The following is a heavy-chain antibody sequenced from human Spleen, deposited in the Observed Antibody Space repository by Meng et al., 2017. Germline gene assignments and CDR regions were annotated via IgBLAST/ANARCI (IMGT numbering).Heavy chain of an antibody. CDR3: ARDADWVIFDH. CDR2: INTDASNT. CDR1: GFTFSSYS. V-gene: IGHV3-74*03. J-gene: IGHJ4*02. Sequence: GESLKISCAASGFTFSSYSMNWVRQTPGEGLVWVSRINTDASNTTYADSVKGRFTISRDDAKNTVYLQMNSLRAEDTAVYYCARDADWVIFDHWGQGALVTVSS. D-gene: IGHD3-9*01.